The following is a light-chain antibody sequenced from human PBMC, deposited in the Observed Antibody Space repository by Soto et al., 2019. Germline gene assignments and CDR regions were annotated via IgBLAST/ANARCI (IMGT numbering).Light chain of an antibody. Sequence: EIVLTQSPATLSVSPGERATLSCRASQSVSSNLAWDQQKPGRAPSLLIYGASTRATGVPARISASGSGTEFTLIISSLQSADSAVYYCQQYNSWPPYTFGQGTKLEIK. CDR2: GAS. CDR1: QSVSSN. V-gene: IGKV3-15*01. J-gene: IGKJ2*01. CDR3: QQYNSWPPYT.